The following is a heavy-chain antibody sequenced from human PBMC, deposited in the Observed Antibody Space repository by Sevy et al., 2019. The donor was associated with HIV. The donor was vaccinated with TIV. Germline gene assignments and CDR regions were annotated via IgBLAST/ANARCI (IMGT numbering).Heavy chain of an antibody. J-gene: IGHJ3*02. CDR1: GYTFTSYG. Sequence: ASVKVSCKASGYTFTSYGISWVRQAPGQGLEWMGWISAYNGNTNYAQKLQGRVTMTTDTSTSTAYMELRSLRSDETAVYYCARESFGWELIPFDAFDIWGQGTMVTVSS. V-gene: IGHV1-18*01. D-gene: IGHD1-26*01. CDR2: ISAYNGNT. CDR3: ARESFGWELIPFDAFDI.